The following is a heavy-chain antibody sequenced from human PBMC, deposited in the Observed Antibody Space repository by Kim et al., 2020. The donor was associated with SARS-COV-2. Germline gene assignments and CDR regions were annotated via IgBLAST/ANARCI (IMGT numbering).Heavy chain of an antibody. CDR1: GFTFSTYG. D-gene: IGHD2-2*02. V-gene: IGHV3-33*01. CDR3: ARGYCGTATCYTGGTYFVY. Sequence: GGSLRLSCAASGFTFSTYGMHWVRQAPGKGLEWVATMWYDGSNKYYPDSVKGRFTVSRDNSKNTLYLQVNSLRAEDTAVYYCARGYCGTATCYTGGTYFVYWGRGTLVTVSS. CDR2: MWYDGSNK. J-gene: IGHJ4*02.